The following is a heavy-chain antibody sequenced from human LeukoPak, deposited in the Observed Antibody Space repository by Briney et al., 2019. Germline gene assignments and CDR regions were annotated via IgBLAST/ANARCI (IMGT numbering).Heavy chain of an antibody. CDR1: GDSVSSNSAA. J-gene: IGHJ5*02. CDR3: ARDVGRNYYDSSVIGNWFDP. CDR2: TYYRSKWYN. V-gene: IGHV6-1*01. Sequence: SQTLSLTCAISGDSVSSNSAAWNWIRQSPSRGLEWLGRTYYRSKWYNDYAVSVKSRITINPDTSKNQFSLQLNSVTPEDTAVYYCARDVGRNYYDSSVIGNWFDPWGQGTLVTVSS. D-gene: IGHD3-22*01.